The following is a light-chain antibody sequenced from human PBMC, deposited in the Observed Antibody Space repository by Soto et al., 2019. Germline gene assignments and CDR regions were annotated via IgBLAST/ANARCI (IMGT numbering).Light chain of an antibody. Sequence: QAVVTQPPSVSGAPGQRVTISCTGGSSNIGAGFDVHWYRQLPGAAPELLIYGNTNRPSGVPDRFSGSNSGTSASLAITGLQPEDEADYYCQSYDSTLYVVFGGGTKVTVL. J-gene: IGLJ2*01. V-gene: IGLV1-40*01. CDR3: QSYDSTLYVV. CDR2: GNT. CDR1: SSNIGAGFD.